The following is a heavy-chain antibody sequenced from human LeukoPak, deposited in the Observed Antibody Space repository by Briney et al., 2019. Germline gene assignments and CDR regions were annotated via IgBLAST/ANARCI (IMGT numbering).Heavy chain of an antibody. CDR2: IYYSGST. J-gene: IGHJ5*02. CDR3: VSYQLLSEGWFDP. Sequence: SETLSLTCTVSGDSISSYYWSWIRQHPGKGLEWIGYIYYSGSTYYNPSLKSRVTISVDTSKNQFSLKLSSVTAADTAVYYCVSYQLLSEGWFDPWGQGTLVTVSS. D-gene: IGHD2-2*01. V-gene: IGHV4-59*06. CDR1: GDSISSYY.